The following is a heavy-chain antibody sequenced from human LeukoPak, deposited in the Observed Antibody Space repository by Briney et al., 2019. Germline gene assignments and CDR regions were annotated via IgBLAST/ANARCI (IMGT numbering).Heavy chain of an antibody. J-gene: IGHJ4*02. CDR1: GYSFTSXX. CDR2: IYPGDSDT. CDR3: ARRGSSYEFFDS. D-gene: IGHD5-18*01. V-gene: IGHV5-51*07. Sequence: GESLKISCXGSGYSFTSXXXXXXXQMPXXXXXXXGIIYPGDSDTRYSPSFQGQVTISAXXSINTAYLQWSSLKASDTAIYYCARRGSSYEFFDSWGQGTLVTVSS.